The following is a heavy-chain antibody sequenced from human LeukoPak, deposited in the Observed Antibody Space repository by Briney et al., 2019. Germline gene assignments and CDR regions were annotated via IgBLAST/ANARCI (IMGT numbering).Heavy chain of an antibody. CDR1: GVSFSGYY. J-gene: IGHJ4*02. CDR2: INHSGST. CDR3: ARGFALYSYGYTPPHPFDY. D-gene: IGHD5-18*01. V-gene: IGHV4-34*01. Sequence: SETLSLTCAVYGVSFSGYYWSWIRQPPGKGLEWIGEINHSGSTNYNPSLKSRVTISVDTSKNQFSLKLSSVTAADTAVYYCARGFALYSYGYTPPHPFDYWGQGTLVTVSS.